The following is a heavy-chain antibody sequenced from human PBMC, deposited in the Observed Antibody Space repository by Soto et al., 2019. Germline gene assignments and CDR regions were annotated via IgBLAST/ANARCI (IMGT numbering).Heavy chain of an antibody. CDR1: GFPFSSYG. J-gene: IGHJ4*02. D-gene: IGHD3-22*01. CDR3: ARDGHRYYYDSSGYYPADPNFDY. Sequence: PGGSLRLSCAASGFPFSSYGMHWVRQAPGKGLEWVAVIWYDGSNKYYADSVKGRFTISRDNSKNTLYLQMNSLRAEDTAVYYCARDGHRYYYDSSGYYPADPNFDYWGQGTLVTVSS. V-gene: IGHV3-33*01. CDR2: IWYDGSNK.